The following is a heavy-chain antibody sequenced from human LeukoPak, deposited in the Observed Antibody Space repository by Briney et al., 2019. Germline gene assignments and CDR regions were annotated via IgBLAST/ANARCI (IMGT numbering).Heavy chain of an antibody. J-gene: IGHJ4*02. V-gene: IGHV3-48*02. D-gene: IGHD3-10*01. CDR1: GFTFSSYS. CDR2: ISSSSNTI. Sequence: PGGSPRLSCAASGFTFSSYSMNWVRQAPGKGLEWVSYISSSSNTIYYADSVKGRFTISRDNAETSLSLQMNSLRDEDTAVYYCARDQAGLNFDYWGQGTLVTVSS. CDR3: ARDQAGLNFDY.